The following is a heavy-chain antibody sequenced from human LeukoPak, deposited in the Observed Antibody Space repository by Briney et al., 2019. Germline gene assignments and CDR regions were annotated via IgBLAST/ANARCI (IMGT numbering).Heavy chain of an antibody. CDR1: GGSISSYY. J-gene: IGHJ5*02. Sequence: SETLSLTCSVSGGSISSYYWSWIRPPAGKGLEWIGRIYTSGSTNYNPSLKSRITTSVDTSKKQFSVKLSSVTAADTAVYYCARGRGIAVALWWFDPWGQGTLVTVSS. CDR2: IYTSGST. CDR3: ARGRGIAVALWWFDP. V-gene: IGHV4-4*07. D-gene: IGHD6-19*01.